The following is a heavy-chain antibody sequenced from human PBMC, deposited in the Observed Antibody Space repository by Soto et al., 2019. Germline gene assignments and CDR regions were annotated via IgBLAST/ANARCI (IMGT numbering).Heavy chain of an antibody. V-gene: IGHV4-4*07. J-gene: IGHJ4*02. CDR1: GGSISSDY. CDR2: IYTSENT. D-gene: IGHD6-13*01. Sequence: QVQLQESGPGLVKPSETLSLTCSVSGGSISSDYWSWIRQPAGPGLEWIGRIYTSENTPYNPSLRGRVRLSLDTSTNQLSRSLGAVPAAATAVYYCARGVGRRSWTYFDSWGQRTLVTV. CDR3: ARGVGRRSWTYFDS.